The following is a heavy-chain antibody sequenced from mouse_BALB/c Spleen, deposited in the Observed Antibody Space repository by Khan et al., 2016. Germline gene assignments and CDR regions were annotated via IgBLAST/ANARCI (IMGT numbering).Heavy chain of an antibody. J-gene: IGHJ1*01. V-gene: IGHV4-1*02. CDR2: INTDSSKI. CDR1: GYDFSRYW. Sequence: EVKLLESGGGLEQPGGTLKLSCAASGYDFSRYWMSWVRQAPGKGLEWIGEINTDSSKINYTQYLKDKFIISRDNSKNTLYLQMSKLIYEDTAPYYCASSFWYFDFWGAGTTVTVSS. CDR3: ASSFWYFDF.